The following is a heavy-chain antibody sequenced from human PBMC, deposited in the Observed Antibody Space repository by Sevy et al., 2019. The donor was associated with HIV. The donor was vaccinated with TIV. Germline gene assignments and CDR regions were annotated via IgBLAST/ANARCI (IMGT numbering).Heavy chain of an antibody. CDR3: VREGTGAFDY. V-gene: IGHV6-1*01. CDR2: TYYRSKWYN. Sequence: SQTLSLTCAISGDSVSSNSAAWNWIRQSPSRGLEWLGRTYYRSKWYNDYAVSAKSRMSVNPDTSRNRFSLQLNSVSPEDTAVYYCVREGTGAFDYWGQGTLVTVSS. J-gene: IGHJ4*02. D-gene: IGHD2-8*02. CDR1: GDSVSSNSAA.